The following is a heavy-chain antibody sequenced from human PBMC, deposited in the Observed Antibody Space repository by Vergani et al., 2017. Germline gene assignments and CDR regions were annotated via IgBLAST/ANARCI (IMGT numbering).Heavy chain of an antibody. Sequence: QVQLVESGGGLVKPGGSLRLSCAASGFTFSDYYMSWIRQAPGKGLEWVSYISSSGSTIYYADSVKGRFTISRDNAKNSLYLQMNSLRAEDTAVYYCARDLRYGGLREGYYYYGMDVWGQGTTVTVSS. D-gene: IGHD3-16*02. J-gene: IGHJ6*02. CDR3: ARDLRYGGLREGYYYYGMDV. CDR2: ISSSGSTI. V-gene: IGHV3-11*01. CDR1: GFTFSDYY.